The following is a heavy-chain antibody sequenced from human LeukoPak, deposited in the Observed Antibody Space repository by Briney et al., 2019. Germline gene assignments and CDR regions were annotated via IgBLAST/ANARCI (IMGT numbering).Heavy chain of an antibody. V-gene: IGHV1-2*04. CDR2: INPNSGGT. D-gene: IGHD3-10*01. J-gene: IGHJ6*02. CDR1: GGTFSSCA. CDR3: ARDGGSGSYYYYGMDV. Sequence: ASVKVSCKASGGTFSSCAISWVRQAPGQGLEWMGWINPNSGGTNYAQKFQGWVTMTRDTSISTAYMELSRLRSDDTAVYYCARDGGSGSYYYYGMDVWGQGTTVTVSS.